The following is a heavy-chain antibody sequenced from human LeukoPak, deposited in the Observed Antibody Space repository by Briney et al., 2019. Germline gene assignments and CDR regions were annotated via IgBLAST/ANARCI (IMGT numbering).Heavy chain of an antibody. D-gene: IGHD4-11*01. J-gene: IGHJ4*02. CDR1: GVSISSNY. Sequence: SETLSLACTVSGVSISSNYLSWLRQPPGKGLEWDGLAGIGYNHANGDTKYNPSLNSRVTISLDSSRSQLSLNLRSLNPADTALYFCAGYDHSNYLAYWGQGILVTFSS. CDR3: AGYDHSNYLAY. V-gene: IGHV4-4*08. CDR2: NHANGDT.